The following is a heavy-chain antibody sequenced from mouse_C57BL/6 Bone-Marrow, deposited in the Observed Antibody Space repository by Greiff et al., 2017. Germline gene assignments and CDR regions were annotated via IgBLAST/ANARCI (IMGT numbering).Heavy chain of an antibody. Sequence: QVQLQQSGAELARPGASVKLSCKASGYTFTSYGISWVKQRTGQGLEWIGEIYPRSGNTYYNEKFKGKATLTADKSSSTAYMELRSLTSEDSAVYFCASLYYRPHWYFDVWGTGTTVTVSS. CDR2: IYPRSGNT. CDR1: GYTFTSYG. D-gene: IGHD2-12*01. V-gene: IGHV1-81*01. J-gene: IGHJ1*03. CDR3: ASLYYRPHWYFDV.